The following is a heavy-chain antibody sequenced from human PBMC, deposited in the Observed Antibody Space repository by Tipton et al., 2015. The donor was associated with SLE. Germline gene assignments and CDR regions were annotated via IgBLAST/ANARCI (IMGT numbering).Heavy chain of an antibody. Sequence: LSCTVSGGSISSHYWSWIRQPPGKGLEWIGSIYYSGSTNYNPSLKSRVTMSVDTSKNQFSLKLSSVTAADTAVYYCARLLYTFGGVIVTHWGQGTLVTVSS. D-gene: IGHD3-16*02. V-gene: IGHV4-59*11. CDR3: ARLLYTFGGVIVTH. CDR1: GGSISSHY. J-gene: IGHJ4*02. CDR2: IYYSGST.